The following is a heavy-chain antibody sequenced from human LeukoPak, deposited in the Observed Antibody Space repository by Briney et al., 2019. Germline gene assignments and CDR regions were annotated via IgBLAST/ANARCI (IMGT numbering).Heavy chain of an antibody. CDR1: GYTLTSYG. CDR3: ARDQAVAAPSYFDY. Sequence: ASVKVSCKASGYTLTSYGISWVRQAPGQGLEWMGWISAYNGNTNYAQKLQGRVTMTTDTSTSTAYMELRSLRSDDTAVYHCARDQAVAAPSYFDYWVQGTLVTFS. D-gene: IGHD6-19*01. CDR2: ISAYNGNT. J-gene: IGHJ4*02. V-gene: IGHV1-18*01.